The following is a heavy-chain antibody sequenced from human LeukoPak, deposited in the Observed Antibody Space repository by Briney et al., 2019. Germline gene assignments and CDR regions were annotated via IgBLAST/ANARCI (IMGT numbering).Heavy chain of an antibody. CDR2: IKQDGSEK. Sequence: GGSLRLSCAASGFTFSSYWMSWVRQAPAKGLEWVANIKQDGSEKYYVDSVKGRFTISRDNAKNSLYLQMNSLRAEDTAVYYCARENYYGSGSYYGGTYWGQGTLVTVSS. V-gene: IGHV3-7*05. D-gene: IGHD3-10*01. CDR1: GFTFSSYW. J-gene: IGHJ4*02. CDR3: ARENYYGSGSYYGGTY.